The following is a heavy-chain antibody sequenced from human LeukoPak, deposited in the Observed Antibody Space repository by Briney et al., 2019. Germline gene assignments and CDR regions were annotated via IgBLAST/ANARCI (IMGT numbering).Heavy chain of an antibody. CDR2: IYLSGHT. D-gene: IGHD3-22*01. CDR3: ARHEYYDTSGYYEARFDP. V-gene: IGHV4-39*01. CDR1: GGSTSTRNYF. Sequence: SETLSLTCTVSGGSTSTRNYFWGWIRQPPGRGLEWIASIYLSGHTYYNPSLKSRVAMPVDTPKNQFSLKLSSVTAADTAVYYCARHEYYDTSGYYEARFDPWGQGTLVTVSS. J-gene: IGHJ5*02.